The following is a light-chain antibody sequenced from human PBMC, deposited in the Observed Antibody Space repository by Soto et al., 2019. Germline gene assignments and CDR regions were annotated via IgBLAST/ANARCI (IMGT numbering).Light chain of an antibody. J-gene: IGLJ2*01. CDR2: EVS. V-gene: IGLV2-23*02. Sequence: QSVLSQPASVSGSPGQSITISCTGSSSDIGTYNLVSWYQHHPGKAPKLMIYEVSLRPSGISYRFSASKSGNTASLTISGLQAEDEADYHCCSYGGTDTWVFGAGTKVTVL. CDR3: CSYGGTDTWV. CDR1: SSDIGTYNL.